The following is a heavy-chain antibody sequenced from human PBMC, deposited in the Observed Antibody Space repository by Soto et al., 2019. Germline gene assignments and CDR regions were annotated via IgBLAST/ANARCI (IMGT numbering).Heavy chain of an antibody. Sequence: LSLTCAASGFTFSNAWMNWVRQAPGKGLEWVGRIKSKTDGGTTDYAAPVKGRFTISRDDSKNTLYLQMNSLKTEDTVVYYCTTHTMVRGAPFHIDYWGQGTLVTVSS. CDR3: TTHTMVRGAPFHIDY. J-gene: IGHJ4*02. CDR2: IKSKTDGGTT. V-gene: IGHV3-15*07. CDR1: GFTFSNAW. D-gene: IGHD3-10*01.